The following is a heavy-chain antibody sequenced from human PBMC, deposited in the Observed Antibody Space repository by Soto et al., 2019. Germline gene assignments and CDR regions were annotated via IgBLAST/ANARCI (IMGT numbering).Heavy chain of an antibody. Sequence: AGSLRLSCAVSGFSFINNVMGWVRQAPGGGREGVTSISVSGGGTFYADSVKGRFTISRDNSKNTVNLQMNSLRAEDTAVYYCAQGERKLARLTRYFDLWGRGTLVTVSS. V-gene: IGHV3-23*01. CDR1: GFSFINNV. D-gene: IGHD1-1*01. CDR2: ISVSGGGT. CDR3: AQGERKLARLTRYFDL. J-gene: IGHJ2*01.